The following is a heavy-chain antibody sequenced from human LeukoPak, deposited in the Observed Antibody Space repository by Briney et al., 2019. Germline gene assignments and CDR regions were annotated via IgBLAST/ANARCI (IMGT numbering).Heavy chain of an antibody. CDR3: ARAYYDILTGYYFAY. J-gene: IGHJ4*02. CDR1: GYTFTSYG. Sequence: ASVKVSCKASGYTFTSYGISWVRQAPGQGLEWMGWISAYNGNTNYAQKLQGRVTMTTDTSTSTAYMELRSLRSDDTAVYYCARAYYDILTGYYFAYWGQGTLVTVSS. V-gene: IGHV1-18*01. D-gene: IGHD3-9*01. CDR2: ISAYNGNT.